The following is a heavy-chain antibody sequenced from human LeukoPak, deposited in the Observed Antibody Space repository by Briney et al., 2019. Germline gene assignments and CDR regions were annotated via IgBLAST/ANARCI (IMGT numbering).Heavy chain of an antibody. V-gene: IGHV3-30*09. J-gene: IGHJ6*02. CDR1: GFTFSSYA. D-gene: IGHD2-21*01. CDR3: ARDLPIPKYGMDV. Sequence: GGSLRLSCAASGFTFSSYAIHWVRQTPGKGLEWVAFMSYDGSNKYYADSVKGRFAISRDNSKIMLYLQMNSLRVEDTAVYYCARDLPIPKYGMDVWGQGTTVTVSS. CDR2: MSYDGSNK.